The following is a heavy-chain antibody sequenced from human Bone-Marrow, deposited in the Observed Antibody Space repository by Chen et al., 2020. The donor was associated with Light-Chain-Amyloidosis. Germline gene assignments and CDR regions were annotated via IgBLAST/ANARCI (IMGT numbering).Heavy chain of an antibody. V-gene: IGHV4-34*01. CDR2: INHSGST. D-gene: IGHD2-2*01. CDR1: GGTSRGFY. Sequence: LPQWGARLWKPTETMSTPSARYGGTSRGFYRSRIRHPPRKGLEWIGEINHSGSTNYNPSLKSRVTISVDTSKNQFSLKLGSVTAADTAVYYCASMPAPLFRRRFDYRGQAPLV. CDR3: ASMPAPLFRRRFDY. J-gene: IGHJ4*02.